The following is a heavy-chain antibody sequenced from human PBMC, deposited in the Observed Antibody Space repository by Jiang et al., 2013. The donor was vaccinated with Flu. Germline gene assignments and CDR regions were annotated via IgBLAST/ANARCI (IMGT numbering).Heavy chain of an antibody. V-gene: IGHV1-46*01. Sequence: SGAEVKEPGASVKVSCKTSGYTFTYFYLHWVRQAPGQGLEWMGQINPISGNTDSSQNLQVRVTMTRDTSTATAYMELSGLRSDDTAIYYCVRGSSTHDYLDNWGQGTLVAVSS. CDR1: GYTFTYFY. J-gene: IGHJ4*02. CDR3: VRGSSTHDYLDN. CDR2: INPISGNT.